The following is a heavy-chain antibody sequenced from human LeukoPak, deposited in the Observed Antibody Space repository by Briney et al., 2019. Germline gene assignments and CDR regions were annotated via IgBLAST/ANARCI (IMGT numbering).Heavy chain of an antibody. D-gene: IGHD4-17*01. CDR1: GDSISTYY. J-gene: IGHJ5*02. Sequence: SETLSLTCTVSGDSISTYYWSWIRQPPGKGLESIAYISLSGSGSTKYNPSLKSRATILVDTSKSHFSLWVNSFNAPDTAVYYCARFSSDYGDYVRFDPWGQGTLVTVSS. CDR2: ISLSGSGST. V-gene: IGHV4-59*08. CDR3: ARFSSDYGDYVRFDP.